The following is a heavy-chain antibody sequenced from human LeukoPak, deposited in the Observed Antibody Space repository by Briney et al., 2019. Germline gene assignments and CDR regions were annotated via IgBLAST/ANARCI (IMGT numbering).Heavy chain of an antibody. Sequence: GGSLRLSCAASGFTFSSYGMHWVRQAPGKGLEWVAFIRYDGSDKYYADSVKGRFTISRDNSKNTLYLQMNSLSAEDTAVYYCAKQIGVVWSGYSSWGQGTLVTVSS. D-gene: IGHD3-3*01. CDR1: GFTFSSYG. CDR2: IRYDGSDK. V-gene: IGHV3-30*02. CDR3: AKQIGVVWSGYSS. J-gene: IGHJ5*02.